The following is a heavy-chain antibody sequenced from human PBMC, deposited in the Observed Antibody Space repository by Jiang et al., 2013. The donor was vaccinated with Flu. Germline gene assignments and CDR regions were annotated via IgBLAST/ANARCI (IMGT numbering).Heavy chain of an antibody. J-gene: IGHJ5*01. CDR2: LILVTLY. Sequence: GSGYRFTNHWINWVRRCPEKAWSGWGGLILVTLYHLQSVLQGHVTFSTDRSTSTAYLQWSSLKASDTAMYYCARQYSSAYYAGVWFDSWGQGTLVTVSS. CDR1: GYRFTNHW. CDR3: ARQYSSAYYAGVWFDS. D-gene: IGHD6-19*01. V-gene: IGHV5-10-1*01.